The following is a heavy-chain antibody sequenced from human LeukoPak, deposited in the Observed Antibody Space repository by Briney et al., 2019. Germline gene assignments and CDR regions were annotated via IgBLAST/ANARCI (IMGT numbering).Heavy chain of an antibody. CDR3: AKGGIEAAGNYFDY. CDR2: ISGSGGST. D-gene: IGHD3-10*01. Sequence: GGSLRLSCAASGFTFSSYAMSWVRQAPGKGLEWVSAISGSGGSTYYADSVKGRFTISRDNSKNSLYLQMNSLRTEDTALYYCAKGGIEAAGNYFDYWGQGTLVTVSS. J-gene: IGHJ4*02. CDR1: GFTFSSYA. V-gene: IGHV3-23*01.